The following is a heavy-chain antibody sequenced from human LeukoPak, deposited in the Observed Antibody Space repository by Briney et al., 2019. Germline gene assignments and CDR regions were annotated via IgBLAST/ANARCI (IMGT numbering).Heavy chain of an antibody. CDR3: ARDTGGESFFDY. J-gene: IGHJ4*02. CDR2: ISGGGENT. V-gene: IGHV3-23*01. CDR1: GFTFNSYG. D-gene: IGHD3-10*01. Sequence: GGSLRLSCAASGFTFNSYGMSWVRQAPGKGLEWVSTISGGGENTHYADSVKGRFTISRDNSNSMLSLQMSSLRAEDTAVYYCARDTGGESFFDYWGQGTLVIVSP.